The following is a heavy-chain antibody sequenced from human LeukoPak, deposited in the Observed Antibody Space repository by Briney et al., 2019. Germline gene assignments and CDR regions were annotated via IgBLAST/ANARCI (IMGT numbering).Heavy chain of an antibody. CDR3: VKGFNWYFDL. Sequence: GRSLGLSCAASGFSFSDYGVHWVRQAPGKGLEWVAVIWYDGSIKYYRDSVKGRFTISRDNSRNTVYLQMNNLRAEDTAVYYCVKGFNWYFDLWGRGTLVTVSS. J-gene: IGHJ2*01. CDR1: GFSFSDYG. CDR2: IWYDGSIK. V-gene: IGHV3-33*06.